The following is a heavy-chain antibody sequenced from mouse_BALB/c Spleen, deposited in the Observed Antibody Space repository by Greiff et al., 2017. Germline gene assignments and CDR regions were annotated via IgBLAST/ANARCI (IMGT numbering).Heavy chain of an antibody. V-gene: IGHV5-17*02. D-gene: IGHD2-1*01. Sequence: EVQVVESGGGLVQPGGSRKLSCAASGFTFSSFGMHWVRQAPEKGLEWVAYISSGSSTIYYADTVKGRFTISRDNPKNTLFLQMTSLRSEDTAMYYCARVYYYYAMDYWGQGTSVTVSS. J-gene: IGHJ4*01. CDR3: ARVYYYYAMDY. CDR2: ISSGSSTI. CDR1: GFTFSSFG.